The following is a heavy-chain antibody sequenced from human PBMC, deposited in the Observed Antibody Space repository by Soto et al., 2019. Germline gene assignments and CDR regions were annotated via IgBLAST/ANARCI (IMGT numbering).Heavy chain of an antibody. Sequence: ASVKVSCKASGYTFTSYAMHWVRQAPGQRLEWMGWINAGNGNTKYSQKFQGRVTSTRDTSASTAYMELSSLRSEDTAVYYCARKAGTGGDYNLEGWYFDLWGRGTLVTVSS. V-gene: IGHV1-3*01. D-gene: IGHD4-17*01. CDR2: INAGNGNT. J-gene: IGHJ2*01. CDR1: GYTFTSYA. CDR3: ARKAGTGGDYNLEGWYFDL.